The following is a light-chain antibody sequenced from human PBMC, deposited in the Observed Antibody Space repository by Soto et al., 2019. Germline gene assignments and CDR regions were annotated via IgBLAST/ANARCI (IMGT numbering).Light chain of an antibody. CDR3: SSFGGRNEWVL. J-gene: IGLJ2*01. V-gene: IGLV2-8*01. CDR2: EVT. CDR1: SSDIGGYNY. Sequence: QSALTQPPSASGSPGQSVTISCTGSSSDIGGYNYVSWYQQHPGKAPKLMIYEVTKRPSGVPDRFSGSKSGNTASLTVSGLQAEDEADYYCSSFGGRNEWVLFGGGTQLTVL.